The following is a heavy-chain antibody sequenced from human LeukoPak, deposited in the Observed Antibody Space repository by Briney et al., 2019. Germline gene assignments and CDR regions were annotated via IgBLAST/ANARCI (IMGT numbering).Heavy chain of an antibody. D-gene: IGHD4-17*01. V-gene: IGHV4-34*01. J-gene: IGHJ4*02. CDR1: GGSFSGYY. CDR2: INHSGST. CDR3: ARSAQMMTTVTTSGGIFDC. Sequence: SETLSLTCAVYGGSFSGYYWSWIRQPPGKGLEWIGEINHSGSTNYNPSRKSRVTISVDTSKNQFSLKLSSVTAADTAVYYCARSAQMMTTVTTSGGIFDCWGQGTLVTVSS.